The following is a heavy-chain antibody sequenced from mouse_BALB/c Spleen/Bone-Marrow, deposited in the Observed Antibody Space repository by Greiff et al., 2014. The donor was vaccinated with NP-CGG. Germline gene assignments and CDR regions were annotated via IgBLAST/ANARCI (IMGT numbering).Heavy chain of an antibody. CDR2: INPNNGGT. D-gene: IGHD3-3*01. J-gene: IGHJ2*03. CDR3: TRGRGWDFDC. Sequence: VQLQESGAELVKPGTSVKLSCKASGYTLTTYYMYWVKQRPGQGLEWIGEINPNNGGTNFKEKFKSKATLTVDKSSSTAYMQLSSLASEDAGVYYGTRGRGWDFDCWGEGTGRAVSA. CDR1: GYTLTTYY. V-gene: IGHV1S81*02.